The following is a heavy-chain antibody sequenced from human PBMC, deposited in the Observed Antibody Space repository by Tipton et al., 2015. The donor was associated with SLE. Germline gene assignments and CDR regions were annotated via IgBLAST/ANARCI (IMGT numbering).Heavy chain of an antibody. CDR2: ISYSGST. J-gene: IGHJ4*02. CDR1: DDSIRDYY. V-gene: IGHV4-59*08. CDR3: ARQLGWGDPFAFDY. Sequence: TLSLTCSVSDDSIRDYYFSWIRQPPGKELEWIGYISYSGSTSYNPSLESRVTISLDTSKNHFSLKLSSGTAADTAIYYCARQLGWGDPFAFDYWGQGTLVTVSS. D-gene: IGHD2-21*02.